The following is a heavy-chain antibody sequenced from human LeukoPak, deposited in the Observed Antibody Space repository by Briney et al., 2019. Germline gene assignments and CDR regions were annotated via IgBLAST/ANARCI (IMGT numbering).Heavy chain of an antibody. D-gene: IGHD1-1*01. V-gene: IGHV3-66*01. CDR2: IYSGGTT. CDR3: ARRLERSDAFDI. Sequence: PGGSLRLSCAASGFTVSSNYMSWVRQAPGKGLECVSIIYSGGTTYYADSVKGRFTISRDNTKNSLYLQMNSLRAEDTAVYYCARRLERSDAFDIWGQGTMVTVSS. CDR1: GFTVSSNY. J-gene: IGHJ3*02.